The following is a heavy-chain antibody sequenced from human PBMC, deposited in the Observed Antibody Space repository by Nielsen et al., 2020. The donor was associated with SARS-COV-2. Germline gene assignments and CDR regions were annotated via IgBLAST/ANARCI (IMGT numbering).Heavy chain of an antibody. Sequence: SETLSLTCAVSGGSVSSNDWWTWVRQSPGKGLEWIGEVTHGGSINYNTSLKSRVTLSMDKSKRPFSLRLTSVSAADTAVYFCARGDLVVVPSPILGLGPFFYYFYRDVRGKGTTVIVSS. D-gene: IGHD2-2*01. CDR2: VTHGGSI. J-gene: IGHJ6*03. CDR1: GGSVSSNDW. CDR3: ARGDLVVVPSPILGLGPFFYYFYRDV. V-gene: IGHV4-4*02.